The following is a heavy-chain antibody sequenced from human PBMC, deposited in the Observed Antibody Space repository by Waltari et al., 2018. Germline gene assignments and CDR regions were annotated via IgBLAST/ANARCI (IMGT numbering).Heavy chain of an antibody. D-gene: IGHD3-22*01. Sequence: EVRLLESGGGLVQPGGSLRLSCAASGFPFSSYAMTWVRQAPGKGLDWVSTISDSGGSTYYADSVKGWFTISRDNSKITLYLQMSSLRVEDTAIYYCGKLDYDGNGFPNYFDHWGQGTLVTVSS. CDR3: GKLDYDGNGFPNYFDH. CDR1: GFPFSSYA. J-gene: IGHJ4*02. CDR2: ISDSGGST. V-gene: IGHV3-23*01.